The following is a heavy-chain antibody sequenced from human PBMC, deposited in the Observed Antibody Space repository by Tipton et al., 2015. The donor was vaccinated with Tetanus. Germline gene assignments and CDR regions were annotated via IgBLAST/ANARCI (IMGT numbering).Heavy chain of an antibody. Sequence: TLSLTCNVSGGLITTGGYSWGWIRQPPGQGLEWLGYIYQADSTYYNPSVRSRLTLSLQRSKNQVSLKLSSVTAADTAMYYCVRGRGLGAYSFGFEYWGRGALVTVSS. CDR2: IYQADST. CDR1: GGLITTGGYS. CDR3: VRGRGLGAYSFGFEY. V-gene: IGHV4-30-2*01. J-gene: IGHJ4*02. D-gene: IGHD5-12*01.